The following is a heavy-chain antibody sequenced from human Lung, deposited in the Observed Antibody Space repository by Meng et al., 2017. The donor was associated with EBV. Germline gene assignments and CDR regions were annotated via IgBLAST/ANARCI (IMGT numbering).Heavy chain of an antibody. CDR2: VYHRGDT. CDR1: GDSISSDIW. V-gene: IGHV4-4*02. Sequence: QVQLQGSGPGLVKPSGTLSLTGTVSGDSISSDIWWSWVRQPPGKGLEWIGEVYHRGDTNYNPSLKSRVDISVDKSKNQFYLSLFSVTAADTAVYYCGRDQGRELINHWGQGTLVTVSS. J-gene: IGHJ4*02. CDR3: GRDQGRELINH. D-gene: IGHD1-7*01.